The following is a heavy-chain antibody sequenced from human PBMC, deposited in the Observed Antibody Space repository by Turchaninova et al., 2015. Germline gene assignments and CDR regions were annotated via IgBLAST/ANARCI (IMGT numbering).Heavy chain of an antibody. CDR3: ARYYAATGIDY. Sequence: QVQLHDSGPGLVKPSETLSLTCAVSGYSNSNDYYWGWIRQPPGKGLECIGSVFHSGTTHYNPSLKSRVSISRDTSNNQFSLKLMSVTAADTAVYFCARYYAATGIDYWGQGTLVTVSS. D-gene: IGHD3-3*01. CDR2: VFHSGTT. V-gene: IGHV4-38-2*01. J-gene: IGHJ4*02. CDR1: GYSNSNDYY.